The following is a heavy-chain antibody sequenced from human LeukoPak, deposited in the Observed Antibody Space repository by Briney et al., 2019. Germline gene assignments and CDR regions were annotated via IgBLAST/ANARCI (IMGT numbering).Heavy chain of an antibody. CDR2: ISYDGSNK. V-gene: IGHV3-30*18. CDR3: AKDYDFWSGYSSTPFDY. Sequence: GRSLRLSCAASGFTFSSYGMHWVRQAPGKGLKWVAVISYDGSNKYYADSVKGRFTISRDNSENTLYLQMNSLRAEDTAVYYCAKDYDFWSGYSSTPFDYWGQGTLVTVSS. D-gene: IGHD3-3*01. CDR1: GFTFSSYG. J-gene: IGHJ4*02.